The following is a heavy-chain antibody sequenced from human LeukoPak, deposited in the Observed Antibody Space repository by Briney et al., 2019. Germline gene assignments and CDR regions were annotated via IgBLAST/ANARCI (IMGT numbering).Heavy chain of an antibody. Sequence: GGSLRLSCAASGFTFSSYSMNWVRQAPGKGLEWVSSISSSRSYIYYTDSVKGRFTISRDNAKNSLYLQMNSLRAEDTAVYYCARYYYGSGSYFGYWGQGTLVTVSS. D-gene: IGHD3-10*01. CDR1: GFTFSSYS. CDR3: ARYYYGSGSYFGY. J-gene: IGHJ4*02. V-gene: IGHV3-21*01. CDR2: ISSSRSYI.